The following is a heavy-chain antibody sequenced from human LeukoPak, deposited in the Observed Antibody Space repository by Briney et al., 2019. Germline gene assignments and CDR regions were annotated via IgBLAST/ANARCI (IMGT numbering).Heavy chain of an antibody. CDR3: AKDESGSYWRIDDAFDI. D-gene: IGHD1-26*01. J-gene: IGHJ3*02. CDR2: ISGSGGST. Sequence: GGSLRLSCAASGFTFSSYAMSWVRQAPGKGLEWVSAISGSGGSTYYADSVKGRFTISRDNSKNTLYLQMNSLRAEDTAVYYCAKDESGSYWRIDDAFDIWGQGTMVTVSP. CDR1: GFTFSSYA. V-gene: IGHV3-23*01.